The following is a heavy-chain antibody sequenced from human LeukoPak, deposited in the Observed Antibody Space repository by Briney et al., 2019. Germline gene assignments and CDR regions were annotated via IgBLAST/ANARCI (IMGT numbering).Heavy chain of an antibody. Sequence: SETLSLTCTVSGGSISSGGYYWSWLRQHPGKGLEWIGYIYYSGSTYYNPSLKSRVTISVDTSKNQFSLKLSSVTAADTAVYYCARDDNGVKARAFDIWGQGTMVTVSS. V-gene: IGHV4-31*03. CDR1: GGSISSGGYY. CDR3: ARDDNGVKARAFDI. J-gene: IGHJ3*02. CDR2: IYYSGST. D-gene: IGHD4-17*01.